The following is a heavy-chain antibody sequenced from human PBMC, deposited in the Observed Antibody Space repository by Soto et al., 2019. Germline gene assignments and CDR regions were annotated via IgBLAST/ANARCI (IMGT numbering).Heavy chain of an antibody. D-gene: IGHD3-10*01. Sequence: SVKVSCKASGGTFSSYAISWVRQAPGQGLEWMGGIIPIFGTANYAQKFQGRVTITADKSTSTAYMELSSLRSEDTAVYYCARAVRGITTVRGGGRDFWGQGTTVTVSS. CDR1: GGTFSSYA. CDR2: IIPIFGTA. CDR3: ARAVRGITTVRGGGRDF. J-gene: IGHJ6*02. V-gene: IGHV1-69*06.